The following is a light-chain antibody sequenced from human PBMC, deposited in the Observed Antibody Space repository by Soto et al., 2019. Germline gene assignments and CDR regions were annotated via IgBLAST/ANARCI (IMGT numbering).Light chain of an antibody. J-gene: IGLJ1*01. CDR2: GNS. V-gene: IGLV1-40*01. CDR3: QSYDSSLSGYV. CDR1: SSNFGAGYD. Sequence: QSVLTQPPSVSGAPGQRVTISCTGSSSNFGAGYDVHWYQQLPGTAPKLLIYGNSNRPSGVPDRFSGFKSGTSASLAITGLQAEDEADYYCQSYDSSLSGYVFGTGTKVTVL.